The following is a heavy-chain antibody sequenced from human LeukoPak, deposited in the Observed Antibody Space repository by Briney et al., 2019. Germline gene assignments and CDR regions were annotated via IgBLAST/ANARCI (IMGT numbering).Heavy chain of an antibody. CDR1: GYTFTSYG. J-gene: IGHJ4*02. CDR2: ISAYNGNT. Sequence: GASVKVSCKAPGYTFTSYGISWVRQAPGQGLEWMGWISAYNGNTNYVQKLQGRVTMTTDTSTSTAYMELRSLRSDDTAVYYCARESYYGDSPGYWSQGTLVTVSS. D-gene: IGHD4-17*01. V-gene: IGHV1-18*01. CDR3: ARESYYGDSPGY.